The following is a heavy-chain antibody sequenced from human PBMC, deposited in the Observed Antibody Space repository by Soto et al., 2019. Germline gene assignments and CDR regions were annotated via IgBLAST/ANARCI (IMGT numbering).Heavy chain of an antibody. CDR3: ARDQYSGYDFAL. CDR1: GASIAGGSYY. CDR2: IPSRGRP. V-gene: IGHV4-30-4*01. D-gene: IGHD5-12*01. Sequence: QVQLRESGPGLVKPSQTLLLTCSVSGASIAGGSYYWSWLRQPPGKGLEWIGYIPSRGRPFYDPSLASRSTISSDTSKNQLSLQLPSVTAADTAVYYCARDQYSGYDFALWGQGTLVTVSS. J-gene: IGHJ5*02.